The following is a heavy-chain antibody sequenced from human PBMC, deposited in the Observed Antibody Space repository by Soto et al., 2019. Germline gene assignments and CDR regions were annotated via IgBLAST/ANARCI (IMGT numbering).Heavy chain of an antibody. Sequence: GASVKVSCKASGYTFTSYAMHWVRQAPGQRLEWMGWINAGNGNTKYSQKFQGRVTMTRDTSVSTAYMELSSLRSEDTAVYYCARAGRITIFGVVIMEHNWFDPWGQGTLVTVSS. J-gene: IGHJ5*02. CDR1: GYTFTSYA. CDR3: ARAGRITIFGVVIMEHNWFDP. D-gene: IGHD3-3*01. V-gene: IGHV1-3*01. CDR2: INAGNGNT.